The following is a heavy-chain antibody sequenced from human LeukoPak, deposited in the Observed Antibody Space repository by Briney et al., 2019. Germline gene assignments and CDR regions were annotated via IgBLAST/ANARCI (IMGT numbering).Heavy chain of an antibody. J-gene: IGHJ4*02. CDR1: GGSISTFY. Sequence: SETLSLTCTVSGGSISTFYWSWIRHPPGEGLKWFGHIYYCGKPDYNPSLEGRVTISVDTSKNQFSLNLNSVTAADTAVYYCARYFFYDNSGSRYYFDYWGQGTLVTVSS. CDR3: ARYFFYDNSGSRYYFDY. D-gene: IGHD3-22*01. CDR2: IYYCGKP. V-gene: IGHV4-59*01.